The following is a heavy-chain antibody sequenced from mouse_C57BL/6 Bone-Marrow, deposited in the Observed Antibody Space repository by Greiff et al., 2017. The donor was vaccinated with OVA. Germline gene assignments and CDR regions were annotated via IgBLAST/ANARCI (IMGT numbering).Heavy chain of an antibody. CDR2: IHPNSGST. V-gene: IGHV1-64*01. J-gene: IGHJ4*01. CDR3: ASYGSSYEYAMDY. D-gene: IGHD1-1*01. CDR1: GYTFTSYW. Sequence: QVQLKQPGAELVKPGASVKLSCKASGYTFTSYWMHWVKQRPGQGLEWIGMIHPNSGSTNYNEKFKSKATLTVDKSSSTAYMQLSSLTSEDSAVYYCASYGSSYEYAMDYWGQGTSVTVSS.